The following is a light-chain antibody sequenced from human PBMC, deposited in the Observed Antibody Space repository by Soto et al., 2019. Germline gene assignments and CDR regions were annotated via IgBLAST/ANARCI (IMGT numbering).Light chain of an antibody. CDR1: QSVSSN. CDR3: QQYNNWPRIT. V-gene: IGKV3-15*01. CDR2: DAS. J-gene: IGKJ5*01. Sequence: IIMTHSPATLSGTPVGIARVSFMASQSVSSNLAWYQQKPGQAPRLLIYDASTRATGIPARFSGSGSGTEFTLTISSLRSEDFAVYYCQQYNNWPRITFGQGTRLEIK.